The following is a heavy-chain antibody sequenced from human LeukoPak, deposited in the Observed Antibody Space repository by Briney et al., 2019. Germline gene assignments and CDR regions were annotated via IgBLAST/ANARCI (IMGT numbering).Heavy chain of an antibody. CDR1: GFTFSAYW. CDR3: AREAQVGGALQS. V-gene: IGHV3-74*03. CDR2: IKTDGSRT. J-gene: IGHJ5*02. Sequence: PGGSLRLSCAASGFTFSAYWMHWVRQAPGKGLVWVSRIKTDGSRTMYADFLQGRFTISRDTAKNTLFLQMNSLRAEDTAVYYCAREAQVGGALQSWGQGTLVTVYS. D-gene: IGHD1-26*01.